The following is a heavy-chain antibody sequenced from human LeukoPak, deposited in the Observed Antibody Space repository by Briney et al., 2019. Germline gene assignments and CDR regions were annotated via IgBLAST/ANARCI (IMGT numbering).Heavy chain of an antibody. CDR3: ARVHGYYDILTGYYRYYFDY. Sequence: SETLSLTCAVYDGSFSGYYWTWIRQPPGQGLEWMGEINHSGSTNYNPSLKSRVTISVDTSKNQFSLKLTSVTAADTAVYYCARVHGYYDILTGYYRYYFDYWGQGTLVTVSS. D-gene: IGHD3-9*01. J-gene: IGHJ4*02. CDR2: INHSGST. CDR1: DGSFSGYY. V-gene: IGHV4-34*01.